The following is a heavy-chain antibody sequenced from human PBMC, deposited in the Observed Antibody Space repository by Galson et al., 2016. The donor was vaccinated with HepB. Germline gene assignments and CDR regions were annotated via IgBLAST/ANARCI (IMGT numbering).Heavy chain of an antibody. CDR2: INESGNT. D-gene: IGHD3-10*01. Sequence: SETLSLTCAVYGGSFSGYYWTWIRQPPGKGLEWIGEINESGNTKYIPTLKSRITISVDTSKNQFSLKLSYVTAADPAVYYCARGRRVRGVHTRFNWIDPWGQGSLVTVSS. CDR1: GGSFSGYY. V-gene: IGHV4-34*01. J-gene: IGHJ5*02. CDR3: ARGRRVRGVHTRFNWIDP.